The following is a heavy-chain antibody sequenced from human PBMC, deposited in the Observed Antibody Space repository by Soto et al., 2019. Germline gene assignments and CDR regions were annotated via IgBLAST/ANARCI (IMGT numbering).Heavy chain of an antibody. J-gene: IGHJ4*02. CDR2: ISGSDGKT. CDR1: GFSFASFA. V-gene: IGHV3-23*01. CDR3: AKWSYLDY. Sequence: ETLSLSCTTSGFSFASFAMTWVRQAPGKGLEWVATISGSDGKTYYADSVKGRFSISRDTSRNTLYLQMNSLRADDTAIYYCAKWSYLDYWGQGTRVTVSS. D-gene: IGHD3-3*01.